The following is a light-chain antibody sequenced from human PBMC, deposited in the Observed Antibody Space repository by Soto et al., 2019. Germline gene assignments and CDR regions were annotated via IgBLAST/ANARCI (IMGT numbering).Light chain of an antibody. V-gene: IGKV1-9*01. CDR3: QQYNAYPLT. CDR1: QGISDY. J-gene: IGKJ4*01. CDR2: GAS. Sequence: DIQLTQSPSFLSSSVGDRVTISCRASQGISDYLAWYQQKPGKAPKLLIYGASTLQSGVPARFSGSASGTEFTLTISSLQPEDFATYFCQQYNAYPLTFGGGTKLEIK.